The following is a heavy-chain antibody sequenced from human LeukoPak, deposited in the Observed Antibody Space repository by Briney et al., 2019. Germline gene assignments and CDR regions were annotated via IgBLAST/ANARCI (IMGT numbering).Heavy chain of an antibody. Sequence: PGGSLRLSCAASGFTFSSYWMSWVRQAPGKGLEWVANIKQDGSEKYYVDSVKGRFTISRDNAKNSLYLQMNSLRAEDTAVYYCAKAEAALNDDAFDIWGQGTMVTVSS. J-gene: IGHJ3*02. CDR1: GFTFSSYW. CDR2: IKQDGSEK. CDR3: AKAEAALNDDAFDI. V-gene: IGHV3-7*01. D-gene: IGHD1-1*01.